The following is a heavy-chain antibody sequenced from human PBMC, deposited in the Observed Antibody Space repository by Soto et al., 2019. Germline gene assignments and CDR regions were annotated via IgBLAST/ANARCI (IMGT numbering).Heavy chain of an antibody. CDR1: GFTFGGYW. J-gene: IGHJ4*02. D-gene: IGHD2-2*01. CDR2: IKQDGSEK. CDR3: AKNNRYCSSTNCFVFDY. Sequence: GGSLRLSCAASGFTFGGYWVSWVRQAPGKGLEWVANIKQDGSEKYYVDSVKGRFTISRDNAKNSLYLLMNSLRAEDTAVYYCAKNNRYCSSTNCFVFDYWGQGTLVTVSS. V-gene: IGHV3-7*01.